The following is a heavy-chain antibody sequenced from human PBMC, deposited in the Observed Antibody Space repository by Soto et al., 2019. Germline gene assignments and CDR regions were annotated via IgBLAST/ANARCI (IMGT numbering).Heavy chain of an antibody. D-gene: IGHD6-19*01. CDR3: ARSPYSSGWYYFDY. Sequence: SVQVSCKASGYTFTSYGISWVRQALGQGLEWMGRIIPILGIANYAQKFQGRVTITADKSTSTAYMELSSLRSEDTAVYYCARSPYSSGWYYFDYWGQGTLVTVSS. J-gene: IGHJ4*02. V-gene: IGHV1-69*04. CDR1: GYTFTSYG. CDR2: IIPILGIA.